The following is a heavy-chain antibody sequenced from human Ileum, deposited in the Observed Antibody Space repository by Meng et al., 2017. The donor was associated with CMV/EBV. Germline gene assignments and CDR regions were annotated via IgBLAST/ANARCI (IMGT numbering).Heavy chain of an antibody. V-gene: IGHV3-33*06. CDR3: AKGCTTFCYYIDF. D-gene: IGHD2/OR15-2a*01. CDR2: ISSDGRNQ. J-gene: IGHJ4*02. CDR1: GFSFGAYG. Sequence: GESLKISCAASGFSFGAYGMHWVRQAPGKGLEWVAIISSDGRNQHYADSVKGRFAISRDNSKKTLYLQISSLRVEDTAVYYCAKGCTTFCYYIDFWGRGNLVTVSS.